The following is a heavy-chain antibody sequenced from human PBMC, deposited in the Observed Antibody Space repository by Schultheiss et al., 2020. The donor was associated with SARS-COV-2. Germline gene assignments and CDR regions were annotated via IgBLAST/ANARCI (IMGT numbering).Heavy chain of an antibody. CDR2: IRSSGRDI. CDR3: VRDRSWWTPYNCFDL. CDR1: GFNFSGSA. J-gene: IGHJ5*02. D-gene: IGHD2-15*01. Sequence: GESLKISCAASGFNFSGSAMHWVRQAPGKGLEFVASIRSSGRDIYYADSMQGRFTVSRDNANNSLYLQMHSLRVEDTAVYYCVRDRSWWTPYNCFDLWGRGTLVTVSS. V-gene: IGHV3-21*01.